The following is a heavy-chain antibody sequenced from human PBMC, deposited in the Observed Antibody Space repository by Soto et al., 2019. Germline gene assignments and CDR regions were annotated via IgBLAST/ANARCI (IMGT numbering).Heavy chain of an antibody. CDR2: IWYDGSNK. V-gene: IGHV3-33*01. D-gene: IGHD3-22*01. CDR3: ARDRSYYYDSSGYQHNAFDI. J-gene: IGHJ3*02. Sequence: PGGSLRLSCAASGFTFSSYGMHWVRQAPGKGLEWVAVIWYDGSNKYYADSVKGRFTISRDNSKNTLYLQMNSLRAEDTAVYYCARDRSYYYDSSGYQHNAFDIWGQGTMVTVSS. CDR1: GFTFSSYG.